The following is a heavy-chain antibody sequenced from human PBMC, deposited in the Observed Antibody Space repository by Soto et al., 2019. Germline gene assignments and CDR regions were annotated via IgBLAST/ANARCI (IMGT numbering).Heavy chain of an antibody. CDR2: IYSGGST. Sequence: GSLRLSCAASGFTVSSNYMSWVRQAPGKGLEWVSVIYSGGSTYYADSVKGRFTISRDNSKNTLYLQMNSLRAEDTAVYYCASLRQWKAFWYFDLWGRGTLVTVSS. J-gene: IGHJ2*01. D-gene: IGHD6-19*01. CDR3: ASLRQWKAFWYFDL. V-gene: IGHV3-53*01. CDR1: GFTVSSNY.